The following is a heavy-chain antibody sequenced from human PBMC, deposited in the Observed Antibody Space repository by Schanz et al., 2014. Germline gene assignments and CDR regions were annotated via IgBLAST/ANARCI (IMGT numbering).Heavy chain of an antibody. V-gene: IGHV3-11*05. D-gene: IGHD6-19*01. CDR2: ISNSGTYT. Sequence: QVQLVESGGGLVKPGGSLRLSCAASGFTFSDYYMTWMRQAPGKGLEWISYISNSGTYTKYADSVKGRFVISRDNARSSLYLQMSSLRDGDTAVYYCASVIMVAGNHRDGRDVWGRGTTVIVS. CDR3: ASVIMVAGNHRDGRDV. J-gene: IGHJ6*02. CDR1: GFTFSDYY.